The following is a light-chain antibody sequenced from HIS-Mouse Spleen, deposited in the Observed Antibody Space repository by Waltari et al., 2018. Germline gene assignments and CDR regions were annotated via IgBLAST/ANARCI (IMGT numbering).Light chain of an antibody. V-gene: IGKV3-11*01. CDR2: DAS. J-gene: IGKJ5*01. Sequence: EMVLTHSPATLSLSPGERATLPCRASQSVSSYLAWYQQKPGQAPRLLIYDASNRATGIPARFSGSGSGTDFTLTISSLEPEDFAVYYCQQRSNWITFGQGTRLEIK. CDR3: QQRSNWIT. CDR1: QSVSSY.